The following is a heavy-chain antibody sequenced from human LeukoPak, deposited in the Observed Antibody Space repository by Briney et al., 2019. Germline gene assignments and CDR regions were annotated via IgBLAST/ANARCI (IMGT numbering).Heavy chain of an antibody. J-gene: IGHJ4*02. D-gene: IGHD3-22*01. CDR1: GGTFSSYA. V-gene: IGHV1-69*04. Sequence: TSVKVSCKASGGTFSSYAISWVRQAPGQGLEWMGRIIPILGIANYAQKFQGRVTITADKSTSTAYMELSSLRSEDTAVYYCARGDDSSGYYFDYWGQGTLVTVSS. CDR3: ARGDDSSGYYFDY. CDR2: IIPILGIA.